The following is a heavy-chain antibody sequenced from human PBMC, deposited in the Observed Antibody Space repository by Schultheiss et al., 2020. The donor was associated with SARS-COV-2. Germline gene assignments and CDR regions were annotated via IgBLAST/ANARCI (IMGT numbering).Heavy chain of an antibody. CDR2: IKQDGSEK. Sequence: GGSLRLSCAASGFTFRSHWMSWVRQAPGKGLEWVANIKQDGSEKYYVDSVKGRFTISRDNAKSSLYLQMNSLRAEDTAVYYCARDGVPVAADYWGQGTLVTVSS. V-gene: IGHV3-7*01. CDR3: ARDGVPVAADY. CDR1: GFTFRSHW. J-gene: IGHJ4*02. D-gene: IGHD4-23*01.